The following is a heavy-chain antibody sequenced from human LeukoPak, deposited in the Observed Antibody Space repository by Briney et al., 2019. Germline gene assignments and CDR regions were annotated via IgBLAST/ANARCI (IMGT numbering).Heavy chain of an antibody. CDR3: ARDQVRTVAGTYYYSGMDV. D-gene: IGHD6-19*01. CDR1: GYTFTNYG. Sequence: ASVKVSCKASGYTFTNYGISWVRQAPGQGLEWMGWISAYNGNTNYAQKLQGRVTMTTDTSTSTAYMELRSLRSDDTAVYYCARDQVRTVAGTYYYSGMDVWGQGTTVTVSS. CDR2: ISAYNGNT. J-gene: IGHJ6*02. V-gene: IGHV1-18*01.